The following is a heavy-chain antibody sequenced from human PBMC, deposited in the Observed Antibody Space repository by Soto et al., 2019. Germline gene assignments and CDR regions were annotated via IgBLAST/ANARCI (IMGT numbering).Heavy chain of an antibody. D-gene: IGHD6-19*01. Sequence: GASVKVSCKASGGTFSSYAISWVRQAPGQGLEWVGGIIPIFGTANYAQKFQGRVTITADESTSTAYMELSSLRSEDTAVYYCARAVAVAAAFDYWGQGTLVTVSS. CDR1: GGTFSSYA. CDR3: ARAVAVAAAFDY. J-gene: IGHJ4*02. CDR2: IIPIFGTA. V-gene: IGHV1-69*13.